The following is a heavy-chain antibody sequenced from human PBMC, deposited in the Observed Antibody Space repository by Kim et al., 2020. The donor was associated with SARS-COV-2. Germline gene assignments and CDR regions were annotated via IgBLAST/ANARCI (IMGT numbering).Heavy chain of an antibody. CDR3: ARLGSSLYLNPPTNWFDP. V-gene: IGHV3-7*03. CDR2: INQDGSKK. Sequence: GGSLRLSCAASGFTFSTYWMTWVRHVPGKGLEWVANINQDGSKKNYMDFVKGRFTISRDNGRNSLFLQMNSLRVEDTAVYYCARLGSSLYLNPPTNWFDPWGQGTLVTVSS. J-gene: IGHJ5*02. CDR1: GFTFSTYW. D-gene: IGHD2-15*01.